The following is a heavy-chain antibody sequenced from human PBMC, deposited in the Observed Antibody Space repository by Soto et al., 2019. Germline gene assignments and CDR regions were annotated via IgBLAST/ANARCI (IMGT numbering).Heavy chain of an antibody. V-gene: IGHV3-23*01. CDR3: ASEYYDILTGYPYFDY. J-gene: IGHJ4*02. CDR1: GFTFSSYA. D-gene: IGHD3-9*01. Sequence: EVQLLESGGGLVQPGGSLRLSCAASGFTFSSYAMSWVRQAPGKGLEWVSALSGRGGSTYYADSVKGRFTISRDNSKHTLYLQMNSLRAEDTAVYYCASEYYDILTGYPYFDYWGQGTLVTVSS. CDR2: LSGRGGST.